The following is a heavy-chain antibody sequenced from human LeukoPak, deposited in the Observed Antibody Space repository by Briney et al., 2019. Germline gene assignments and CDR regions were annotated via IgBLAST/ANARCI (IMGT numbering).Heavy chain of an antibody. CDR1: GYTFTSYD. D-gene: IGHD6-19*01. Sequence: GASVKVSCTASGYTFTSYDINWVRQATGQGLEWMGWMNPNSGNTGYAQKFQGRVTMTRNTSISTAYTELSSLRSEDTAVYYCARGPDSSGWYYYYYYGMDVWGQGTTVTVSS. V-gene: IGHV1-8*01. CDR3: ARGPDSSGWYYYYYYGMDV. CDR2: MNPNSGNT. J-gene: IGHJ6*02.